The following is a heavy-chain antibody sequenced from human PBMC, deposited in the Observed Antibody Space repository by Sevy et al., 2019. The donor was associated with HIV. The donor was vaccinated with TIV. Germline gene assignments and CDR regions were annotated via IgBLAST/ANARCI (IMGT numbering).Heavy chain of an antibody. CDR3: ARVVTMVRGVITQYFDY. D-gene: IGHD3-10*01. Sequence: SETLSLTCTVSGGSISSGGYYWSWIRQHPGKGLEWIGYIYYSGSTYYNPSLKSRVTISVDTSKNQCSLKLSSVTAADTAVYYCARVVTMVRGVITQYFDYWGQGTLVTVSS. CDR1: GGSISSGGYY. J-gene: IGHJ4*02. CDR2: IYYSGST. V-gene: IGHV4-31*03.